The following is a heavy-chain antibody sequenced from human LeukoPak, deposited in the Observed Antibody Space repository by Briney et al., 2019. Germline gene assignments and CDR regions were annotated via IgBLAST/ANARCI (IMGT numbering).Heavy chain of an antibody. Sequence: GASVKVSCKASGYTFTGYYMHWVRQAPEQGLEWMGWINPNSGGTNYAQKFQGRVTMTRDASISTAYMELSRLRSDDTAVYYCARGWKIFGVAIVPNWFDPWGQGTLVTVSS. D-gene: IGHD3-3*01. CDR3: ARGWKIFGVAIVPNWFDP. V-gene: IGHV1-2*02. CDR1: GYTFTGYY. J-gene: IGHJ5*02. CDR2: INPNSGGT.